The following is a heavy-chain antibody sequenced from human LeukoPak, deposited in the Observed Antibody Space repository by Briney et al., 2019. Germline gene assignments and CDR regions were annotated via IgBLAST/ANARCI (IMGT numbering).Heavy chain of an antibody. CDR1: GFTFNIYA. D-gene: IGHD6-19*01. Sequence: GGSLRLSCAPSGFTFNIYAISWVRQAPGKGLEWVSSISASGGSTYDADSVQGRFTISRDISKNTLYLQMNSLRAEDTAVYYCAKSGSGSYGYYFDYWGQGTLVTVSS. J-gene: IGHJ4*02. CDR2: ISASGGST. V-gene: IGHV3-23*01. CDR3: AKSGSGSYGYYFDY.